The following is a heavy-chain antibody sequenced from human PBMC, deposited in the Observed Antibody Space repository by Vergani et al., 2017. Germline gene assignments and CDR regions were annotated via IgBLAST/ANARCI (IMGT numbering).Heavy chain of an antibody. V-gene: IGHV1-3*01. D-gene: IGHD1-7*01. CDR3: ARDGPPELRRCTWDY. CDR1: GYTFTSYA. J-gene: IGHJ4*02. Sequence: QVQLVQSGAEVKKPGASVKVSCKASGYTFTSYAMHWVRQAPGQRLEWMGWINAGNGNTKYSQKFQGRVTITRDTSASTAYMELSSLRSEDTAVYYCARDGPPELRRCTWDYWGQGTLVTVSS. CDR2: INAGNGNT.